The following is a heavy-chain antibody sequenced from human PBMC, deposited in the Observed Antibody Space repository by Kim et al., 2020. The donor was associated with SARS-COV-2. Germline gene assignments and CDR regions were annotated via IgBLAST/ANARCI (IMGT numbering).Heavy chain of an antibody. V-gene: IGHV3-7*01. CDR3: VRLGCDAPTCRGNDP. D-gene: IGHD2-21*01. CDR2: IRYDGGEK. CDR1: GFTFSKYW. J-gene: IGHJ5*02. Sequence: GGSLRLSCAASGFTFSKYWMSWVRQAPGKGLQWVGSIRYDGGEKDYVDSVRGRFTISRDNSESSLFLQMDSLRVEDTALYYCVRLGCDAPTCRGNDP.